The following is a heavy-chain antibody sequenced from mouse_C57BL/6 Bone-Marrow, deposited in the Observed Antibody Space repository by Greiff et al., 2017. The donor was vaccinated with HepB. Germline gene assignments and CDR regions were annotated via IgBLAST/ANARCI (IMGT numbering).Heavy chain of an antibody. Sequence: VQLQQSVAELVRPGASVKLSCTASGFNIKNTYMHWVKQRPEQGLEWIGRIDPANGNTKYAPKFQGKATITADTSSNTAYLQLSSLTSEDTAIYYCARRPYYSNYGNWYFDVWGTGTTVTVSS. D-gene: IGHD2-5*01. CDR3: ARRPYYSNYGNWYFDV. J-gene: IGHJ1*03. CDR1: GFNIKNTY. V-gene: IGHV14-3*01. CDR2: IDPANGNT.